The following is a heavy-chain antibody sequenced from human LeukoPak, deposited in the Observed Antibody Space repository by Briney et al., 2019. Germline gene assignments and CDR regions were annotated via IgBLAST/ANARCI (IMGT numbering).Heavy chain of an antibody. CDR1: GFIFHDYA. Sequence: QPGGSLGLPCAAPGFIFHDYAIHWVRQPPGKGLEWVSLISGDGGSTFYADSVKGRFTISRDNSKNSLYLQMSSLRIEDTALYYCARESESSGWYDFWGQGTLVTVSS. D-gene: IGHD3-22*01. CDR3: ARESESSGWYDF. J-gene: IGHJ5*01. V-gene: IGHV3-43*02. CDR2: ISGDGGST.